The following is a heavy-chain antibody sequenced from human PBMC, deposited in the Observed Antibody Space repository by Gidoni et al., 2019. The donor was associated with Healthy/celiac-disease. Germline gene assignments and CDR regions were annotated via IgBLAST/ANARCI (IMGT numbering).Heavy chain of an antibody. CDR2: IKQDGSEK. CDR3: ARDYGDYWPAVLRY. Sequence: EVQLVESGGGLVQPGGSLRLSCAASGFTFSSYWMSWVRQAPGKGLEWVANIKQDGSEKYYVDSVKGRFTISRDNAKNSLYLQMNSLRAEDTAVYYCARDYGDYWPAVLRYWGQGTLVTVSS. J-gene: IGHJ4*02. D-gene: IGHD4-17*01. V-gene: IGHV3-7*04. CDR1: GFTFSSYW.